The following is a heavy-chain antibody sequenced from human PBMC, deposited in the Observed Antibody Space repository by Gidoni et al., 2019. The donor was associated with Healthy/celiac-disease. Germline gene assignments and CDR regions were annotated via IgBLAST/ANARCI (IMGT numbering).Heavy chain of an antibody. D-gene: IGHD7-27*01. CDR3: AKDRSWGLDY. CDR2: ISYDGSNK. CDR1: GFTFSSYG. Sequence: QVQLVASGGGVVQPGRSLRLSCAASGFTFSSYGMHWVRQAPGKGLEWVAVISYDGSNKYYADSVKGRFTISRDNSKNTLYLQMNSLRAEDTAVYYCAKDRSWGLDYWGQGTLVTVSS. V-gene: IGHV3-30*18. J-gene: IGHJ4*02.